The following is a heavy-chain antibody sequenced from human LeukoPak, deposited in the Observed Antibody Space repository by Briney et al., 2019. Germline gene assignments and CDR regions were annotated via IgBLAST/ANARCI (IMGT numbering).Heavy chain of an antibody. J-gene: IGHJ4*02. D-gene: IGHD5-12*01. CDR2: IKQDGSEK. V-gene: IGHV3-7*01. CDR3: ARRRVVADKYFDY. CDR1: GFTFSTYW. Sequence: GGSLRLSCAASGFTFSTYWMTWVRQAPGKGLEWVANIKQDGSEKYYVDSVKGRFTISRDNAMNSLYLQMNSPRAEDTAVYFCARRRVVADKYFDYWGQGTLVAVSS.